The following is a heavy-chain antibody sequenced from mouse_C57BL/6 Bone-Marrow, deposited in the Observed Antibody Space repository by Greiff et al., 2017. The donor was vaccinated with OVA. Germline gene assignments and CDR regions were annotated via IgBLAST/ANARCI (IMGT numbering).Heavy chain of an antibody. CDR2: ISYDGSN. Sequence: EVKLMESGPGLVKPSQSLSLTCSVTGYSITSGYYWNWIRQFPGNKLEWMGYISYDGSNNYNPSLKNRISITRDTPKNPFFLKLNYGTTEDTSTDYCAREGGSSYYYAMDYWGQGTSVTVSS. CDR1: GYSITSGYY. CDR3: AREGGSSYYYAMDY. V-gene: IGHV3-6*01. D-gene: IGHD1-1*01. J-gene: IGHJ4*01.